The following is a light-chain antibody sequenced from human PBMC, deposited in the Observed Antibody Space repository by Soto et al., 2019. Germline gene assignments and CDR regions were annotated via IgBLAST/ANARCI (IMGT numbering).Light chain of an antibody. Sequence: QSALTQPPSASRSPGQSVTISCTGTSSDVGAYKYVSWYQQHPGKAPKLMIYEVSKRPSGVPDRFSGSKSGNTASLTVSGLQAEDEADYYCSSYAGSNNWVFGGGTKVTVL. CDR3: SSYAGSNNWV. CDR1: SSDVGAYKY. V-gene: IGLV2-8*02. J-gene: IGLJ3*02. CDR2: EVS.